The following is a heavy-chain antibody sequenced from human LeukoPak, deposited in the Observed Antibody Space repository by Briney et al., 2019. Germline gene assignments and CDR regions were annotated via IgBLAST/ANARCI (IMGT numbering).Heavy chain of an antibody. CDR1: GGSFSGYY. CDR2: INHSGGI. V-gene: IGHV4-34*01. Sequence: SETLSLTCAVYGGSFSGYYWTWIRQPPGKGLEWIGEINHSGGIDYHPSLKSRVIMSVDTSKNQFSLNLISVTAADTAVYYCARDGALGNWFDPWGQGTLVTVSS. J-gene: IGHJ5*02. CDR3: ARDGALGNWFDP. D-gene: IGHD3-16*01.